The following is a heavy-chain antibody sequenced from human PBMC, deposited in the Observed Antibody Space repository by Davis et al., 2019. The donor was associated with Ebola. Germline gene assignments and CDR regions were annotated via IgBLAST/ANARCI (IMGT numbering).Heavy chain of an antibody. D-gene: IGHD6-19*01. V-gene: IGHV4-39*01. CDR3: AKVIAVARFDI. CDR1: GGSIISESHR. Sequence: SETLSLTCTVSGGSIISESHRWAWIRQTPGKGLEWIGTVYYSGDTYYKSSLKSRVTIAVDTSKNQFSMRLTSVTASDTGAYYCAKVIAVARFDIWGRGTVVTVSS. CDR2: VYYSGDT. J-gene: IGHJ4*02.